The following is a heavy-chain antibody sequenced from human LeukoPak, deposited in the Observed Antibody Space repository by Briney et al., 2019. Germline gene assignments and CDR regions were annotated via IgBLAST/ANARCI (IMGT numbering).Heavy chain of an antibody. CDR2: ISRGGRTS. CDR3: ARVRGSTLPWAYYDY. V-gene: IGHV3-48*01. D-gene: IGHD2/OR15-2a*01. J-gene: IGHJ4*02. CDR1: GFTFSKHG. Sequence: GGSLRLSCAASGFTFSKHGMIWVRQVPGKGLEWVSYISRGGRTSHNADSVRGRFTISRDNAKGSLYLQMDSLRAEDTSVYSCARVRGSTLPWAYYDYWGQGTLSPSPQ.